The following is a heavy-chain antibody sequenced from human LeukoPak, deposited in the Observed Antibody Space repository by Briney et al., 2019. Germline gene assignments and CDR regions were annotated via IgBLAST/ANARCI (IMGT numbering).Heavy chain of an antibody. Sequence: GGSLRLSCAASGFTVSSNYMSWVRQAPGKGLEWVSVIYSGGSTYYADSVKGRFTISRDNSKNTLYLQMNSLRAEDTAVSYCARPVVLEWLTYFDYWGQGTLVTVSS. V-gene: IGHV3-53*01. CDR2: IYSGGST. CDR1: GFTVSSNY. J-gene: IGHJ4*02. CDR3: ARPVVLEWLTYFDY. D-gene: IGHD3-3*01.